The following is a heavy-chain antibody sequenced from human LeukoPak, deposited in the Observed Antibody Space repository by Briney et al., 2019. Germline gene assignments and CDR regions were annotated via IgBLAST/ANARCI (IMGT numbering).Heavy chain of an antibody. V-gene: IGHV3-30*18. D-gene: IGHD1-1*01. J-gene: IGHJ4*02. CDR3: AKVGNNWDFDY. Sequence: PGGSLRLSCAASGFTFGSYAMHWVRQAPGKGLEWVALISYDGSNKYYADSVKGRFIISRDNSKNTLYLQMNSLIAEDTAVYYCAKVGNNWDFDYWGQGTLVTVSS. CDR1: GFTFGSYA. CDR2: ISYDGSNK.